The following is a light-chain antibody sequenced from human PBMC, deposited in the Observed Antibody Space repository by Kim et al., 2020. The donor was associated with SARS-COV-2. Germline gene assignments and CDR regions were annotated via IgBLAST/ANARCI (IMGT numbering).Light chain of an antibody. CDR2: EDN. CDR1: SGSIASNH. V-gene: IGLV6-57*01. J-gene: IGLJ3*02. Sequence: GKTVTISCTGSSGSIASNHVQWYQQRPGSSPTTVIYEDNQRPSGVPDRFSGSIDSSSNSASLTISGLKTEDEADYYCQSYDSSNWVFGGGTQLTVL. CDR3: QSYDSSNWV.